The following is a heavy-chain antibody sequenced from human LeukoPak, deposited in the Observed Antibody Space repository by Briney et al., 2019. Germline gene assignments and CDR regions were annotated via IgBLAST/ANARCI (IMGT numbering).Heavy chain of an antibody. J-gene: IGHJ4*02. CDR1: GFTVSSNY. CDR2: IYSGGIT. V-gene: IGHV3-53*01. D-gene: IGHD3-10*01. Sequence: GGSLRLSCAASGFTVSSNYMSWVRQAPGKGLGWVSVIYSGGITHYADSVKGRFIIPRDNSKNTLYLQMNSLRAEDTAIYYCARDSLWFGELYFDYWGQGTLVTVSS. CDR3: ARDSLWFGELYFDY.